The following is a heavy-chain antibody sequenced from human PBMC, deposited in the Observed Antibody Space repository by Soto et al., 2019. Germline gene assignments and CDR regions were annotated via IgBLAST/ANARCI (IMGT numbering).Heavy chain of an antibody. V-gene: IGHV1-69*01. CDR1: GGSFNRHT. D-gene: IGHD3-22*01. J-gene: IGHJ4*02. Sequence: QVQLVQSGAEVRKPGSSVRVSCKASGGSFNRHTISWVRQAPGQGLEWMGGIIPIFGTANHAQKFQGRVTVIAEQSQSTVYLELSRLGSYDTGIYYRWGGWGYDSTDYYYAYWGQGTLVIVSS. CDR2: IIPIFGTA. CDR3: WGGWGYDSTDYYYAY.